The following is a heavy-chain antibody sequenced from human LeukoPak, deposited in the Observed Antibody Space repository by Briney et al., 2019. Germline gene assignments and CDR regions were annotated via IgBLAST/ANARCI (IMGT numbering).Heavy chain of an antibody. CDR1: GFTVSINY. V-gene: IGHV3-48*03. J-gene: IGHJ4*02. D-gene: IGHD1-26*01. CDR2: ISSGGSTI. Sequence: HSGGSLRLSCAASGFTVSINYMSWVRQAPGKGLEWVSYISSGGSTIYYADSVKGRFTISRDNAKNSLYLQMNSLRAEDTAVYYCARGPIVGPTWGYYFDYWGQGTLVTVSS. CDR3: ARGPIVGPTWGYYFDY.